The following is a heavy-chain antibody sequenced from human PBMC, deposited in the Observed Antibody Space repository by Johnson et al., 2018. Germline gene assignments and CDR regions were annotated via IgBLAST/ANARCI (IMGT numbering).Heavy chain of an antibody. V-gene: IGHV3-30*03. CDR2: IAYDGSNK. CDR1: GFTFNNYG. CDR3: ARNYYDMDV. J-gene: IGHJ6*03. Sequence: VQLVESGGGVVQPGRSLRLSCAASGFTFNNYGLHWVRQAPGKGLEWVAVIAYDGSNKYYADSVKGRFTISRDNSKNTLYLQMNSLRPEDKAVYYCARNYYDMDVWGKGTTVTVSS.